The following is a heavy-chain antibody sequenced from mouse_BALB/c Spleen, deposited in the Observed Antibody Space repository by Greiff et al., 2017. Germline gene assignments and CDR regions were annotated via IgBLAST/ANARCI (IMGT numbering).Heavy chain of an antibody. CDR1: GFTFSNYW. D-gene: IGHD1-1*01. Sequence: EVMLVESGGGLVQPGGSMKLSCVASGFTFSNYWMNWVRQSPEKGLEWVAEIRLKSNNYATHYAESVKGRFTISRDDSKSSVYLQMNNLRAEDTGIDYCTRPFYYGSSYGFAYWGQGTLVTVSA. J-gene: IGHJ3*01. CDR3: TRPFYYGSSYGFAY. CDR2: IRLKSNNYAT. V-gene: IGHV6-6*02.